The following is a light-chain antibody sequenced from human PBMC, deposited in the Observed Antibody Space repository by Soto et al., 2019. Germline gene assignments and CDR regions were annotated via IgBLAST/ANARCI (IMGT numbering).Light chain of an antibody. J-gene: IGKJ2*01. Sequence: EIVLTKSPGTLSFSPGERATLSCRASQSVSSSYLAWYQQKPGQAPRLLIYGASSRATGIPDRFSGSGSGTDFTLTISRLEPEDFAVYYCQQYGSSPPYTFGQGTKLEIK. CDR3: QQYGSSPPYT. CDR1: QSVSSSY. V-gene: IGKV3-20*01. CDR2: GAS.